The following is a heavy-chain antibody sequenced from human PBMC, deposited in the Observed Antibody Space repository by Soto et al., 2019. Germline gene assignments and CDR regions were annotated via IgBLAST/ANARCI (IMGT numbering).Heavy chain of an antibody. Sequence: GSLRLSCAASGFTFSRYDMHWVRQAPGKGLQWVAVMPYDGSNKYYADSVKGRFTISRDNSKNTLYLQMNSLSPEDTAVYYCAKNSDYSGFDYWGQGTLVTVSS. J-gene: IGHJ4*02. CDR2: MPYDGSNK. CDR1: GFTFSRYD. CDR3: AKNSDYSGFDY. V-gene: IGHV3-30*18. D-gene: IGHD1-26*01.